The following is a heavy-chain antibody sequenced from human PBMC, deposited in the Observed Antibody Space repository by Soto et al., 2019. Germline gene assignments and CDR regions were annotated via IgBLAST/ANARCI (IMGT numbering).Heavy chain of an antibody. CDR1: CGSVNSGVYL. V-gene: IGHV4-30-4*01. J-gene: IGHJ6*02. D-gene: IGHD3-9*01. CDR3: ARADFDWLHHYYYYGMDV. Sequence: SETLCLTGTVSCGSVNSGVYLWSWVRQPPGKGLEWIGYIYHRGSTYYNPSLKSRVTISVDTSKNQFFLRLSSVTAADTAVYYCARADFDWLHHYYYYGMDVWGQGTTVTVSS. CDR2: IYHRGST.